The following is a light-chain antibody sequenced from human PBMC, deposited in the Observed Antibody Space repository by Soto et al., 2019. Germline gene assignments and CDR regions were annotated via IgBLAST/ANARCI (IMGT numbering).Light chain of an antibody. CDR1: QSVTSY. CDR2: DAS. J-gene: IGKJ5*01. V-gene: IGKV3-11*01. Sequence: KVFSQSPATLSLSKGERATLSCRASQSVTSYLAWYQQRPGQAPRLLINDASRRATGIPDRFSGSGSGADFTLTISSLEPEDFAVYYCRQRSSWPITFGQGTRLEIK. CDR3: RQRSSWPIT.